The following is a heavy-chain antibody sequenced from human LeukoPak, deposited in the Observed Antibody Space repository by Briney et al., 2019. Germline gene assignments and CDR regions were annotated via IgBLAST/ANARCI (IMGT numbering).Heavy chain of an antibody. CDR1: GGSISSYY. CDR3: ASYPGSIDAFDI. Sequence: PSETLSLTCTVPGGSISSYYWSWIRQPPGKGLEWIGYIYYSGSTNYNPSLKSRVTISVDKSKNQFSLKLSSVTAADTAVYYCASYPGSIDAFDIWGQGTMVTVSS. J-gene: IGHJ3*02. CDR2: IYYSGST. V-gene: IGHV4-59*12.